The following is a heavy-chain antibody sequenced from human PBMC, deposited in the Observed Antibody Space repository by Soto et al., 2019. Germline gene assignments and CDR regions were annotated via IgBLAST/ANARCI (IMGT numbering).Heavy chain of an antibody. CDR1: GFTFSSYA. Sequence: QVQLVESGGGVVQPGRSLRLSCAASGFTFSSYAMHWVRQAPGTGLEWVAVISYDGSNKYYADSVKGRFTISRDNSKNTLYLQMNSLRAEDTAVYYCARGAGPVRGVTDYWGQGTLVTVSS. D-gene: IGHD3-10*01. CDR2: ISYDGSNK. J-gene: IGHJ4*02. CDR3: ARGAGPVRGVTDY. V-gene: IGHV3-30-3*01.